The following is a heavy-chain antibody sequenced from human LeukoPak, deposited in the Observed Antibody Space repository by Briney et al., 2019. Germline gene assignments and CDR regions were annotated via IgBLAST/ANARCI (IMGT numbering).Heavy chain of an antibody. CDR2: IYTSGST. J-gene: IGHJ4*02. CDR3: ASSDCSGGSCYPRYFDY. CDR1: GGSISSYY. Sequence: SETLSLTCTVSGGSISSYYWSWIRQPAGKGLEWIGRIYTSGSTNYNPSLKSRVTMSVDTSKNQFSLKLSSVTAADTAVYYCASSDCSGGSCYPRYFDYWGQGTLVTVSS. V-gene: IGHV4-4*07. D-gene: IGHD2-15*01.